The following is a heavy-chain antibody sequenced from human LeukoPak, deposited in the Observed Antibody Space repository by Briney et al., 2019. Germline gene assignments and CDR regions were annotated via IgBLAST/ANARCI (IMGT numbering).Heavy chain of an antibody. D-gene: IGHD2-2*03. CDR3: ARIGYSSSCTDY. V-gene: IGHV3-7*01. Sequence: GGSLRLSCAASGFTFNKYAMNWVRQAPGKGLEWLANINQDGSQEYFLDSVKGRFTISRDNAKNSVYLLMNSLRPGDTAVYYCARIGYSSSCTDYWGQGTPVTVSS. CDR1: GFTFNKYA. J-gene: IGHJ4*02. CDR2: INQDGSQE.